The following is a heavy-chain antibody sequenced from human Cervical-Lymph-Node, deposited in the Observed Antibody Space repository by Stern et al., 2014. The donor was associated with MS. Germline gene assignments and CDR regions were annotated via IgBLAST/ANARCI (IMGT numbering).Heavy chain of an antibody. J-gene: IGHJ4*02. CDR3: ARVPRRTSTRTSMFYFDF. Sequence: VQLVESGTEVKKPGASVKVSCKASGYIVTDYYMHWVRQAPGQGLEWMGVINPNSGSTNDAKKVQGRVTMTRDTSINTVYMELSRLKSDDTAVYYCARVPRRTSTRTSMFYFDFWGQGTLVTVSS. CDR1: GYIVTDYY. D-gene: IGHD2-2*01. V-gene: IGHV1-2*02. CDR2: INPNSGST.